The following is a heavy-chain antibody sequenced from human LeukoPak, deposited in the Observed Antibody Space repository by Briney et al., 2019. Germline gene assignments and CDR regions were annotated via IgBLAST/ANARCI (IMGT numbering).Heavy chain of an antibody. D-gene: IGHD3-16*01. CDR2: IYYSGST. CDR1: GGSISSYY. CDR3: VRHPRGGPYFDY. V-gene: IGHV4-59*01. J-gene: IGHJ4*02. Sequence: SETLSLTCTVSGGSISSYYWSWVRQPPGKGLEWIGYIYYSGSTTYNPSLKSRVTISVDTSKNQFSLKLTSVTAADTGVYYCVRHPRGGPYFDYWGQGTLVTVSS.